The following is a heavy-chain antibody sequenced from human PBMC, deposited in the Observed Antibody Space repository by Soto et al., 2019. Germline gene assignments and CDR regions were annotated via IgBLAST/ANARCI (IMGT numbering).Heavy chain of an antibody. J-gene: IGHJ4*02. Sequence: SETLSLTCAVCGGCISSSYWLSWVRQPPGKGLEWIGEIYHSGSTNYNPSLKSRVTISVDKSKNQFSLKLSSVTAADTAVYYCARARGIAEFDYWGQGTLLTVSS. CDR2: IYHSGST. CDR3: ARARGIAEFDY. D-gene: IGHD6-13*01. V-gene: IGHV4-4*02. CDR1: GGCISSSYW.